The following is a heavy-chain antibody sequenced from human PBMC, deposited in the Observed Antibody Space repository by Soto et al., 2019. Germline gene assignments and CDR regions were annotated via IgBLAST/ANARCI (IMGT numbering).Heavy chain of an antibody. J-gene: IGHJ6*03. CDR2: INHSGST. V-gene: IGHV4-34*01. CDR1: GGSFSGYY. CDR3: ARGLSRGTTTRLSTGYYYRDV. Sequence: PSETLSLTCAVYGGSFSGYYWSWIRQPPGKGLEWIGEINHSGSTNYNPSLKSRVTISVDTSKNQFSLKLGSVTAADTAVYYCARGLSRGTTTRLSTGYYYRDVWGKGTRVTVPS. D-gene: IGHD3-9*01.